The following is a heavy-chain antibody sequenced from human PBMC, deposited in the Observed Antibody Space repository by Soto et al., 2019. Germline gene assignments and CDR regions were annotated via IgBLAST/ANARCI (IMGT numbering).Heavy chain of an antibody. CDR1: GFTFSSHA. CDR3: ARDQTGITTTGGGRNY. D-gene: IGHD6-13*01. J-gene: IGHJ4*02. CDR2: ISYDGSNK. Sequence: QVQLVESGGGAVQPGRSLRLSCAASGFTFSSHAMHWVRQAPGKGLECVAIISYDGSNKYYGDSVRGRLTISRDNSKNTIYLQMNSLRAEDTAVYYCARDQTGITTTGGGRNYWGQGTLVTVSS. V-gene: IGHV3-30-3*01.